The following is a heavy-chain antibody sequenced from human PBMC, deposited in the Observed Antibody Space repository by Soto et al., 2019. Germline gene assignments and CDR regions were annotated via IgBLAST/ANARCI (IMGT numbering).Heavy chain of an antibody. V-gene: IGHV3-33*01. Sequence: PGGSLRLSCAASGFSFSSYGMHWVRQAPGKGLEWVAIIWYDGSNKYYADSVKGRFTISRDNSKNTLYLQMNSLRAEDTAVYYCARAGFYYDSAGYYNFDYWGQGALVTVSS. J-gene: IGHJ4*02. CDR1: GFSFSSYG. D-gene: IGHD3-22*01. CDR3: ARAGFYYDSAGYYNFDY. CDR2: IWYDGSNK.